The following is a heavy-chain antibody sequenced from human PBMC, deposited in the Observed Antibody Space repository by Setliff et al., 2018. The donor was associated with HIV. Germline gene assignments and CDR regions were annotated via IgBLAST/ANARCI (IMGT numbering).Heavy chain of an antibody. D-gene: IGHD5-18*01. Sequence: RGESLKISCKGSGYSFTTYWIGWVRQMPGKGLEWMGMIYPGDSDTRYSPSFQGQVTISADKSISTAYLQWSSLKASDTAMYYCARLLMPRGFSYGSYYYYGMDVWGQGTAVTVS. CDR2: IYPGDSDT. CDR1: GYSFTTYW. V-gene: IGHV5-51*01. CDR3: ARLLMPRGFSYGSYYYYGMDV. J-gene: IGHJ6*02.